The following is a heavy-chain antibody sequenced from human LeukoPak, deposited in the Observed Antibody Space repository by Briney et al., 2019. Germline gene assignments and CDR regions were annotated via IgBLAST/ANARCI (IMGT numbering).Heavy chain of an antibody. J-gene: IGHJ4*02. CDR3: ARADYSDSGTYLYFDY. CDR1: GGSISSGDYY. CDR2: IYNSGST. Sequence: PSETLSLTCTVSGGSISSGDYYWSWIRQPPGKGLEWIGYIYNSGSTYYNPSLKSRVSISVDTSKNQFSLKLSSVTAADTAVYYCARADYSDSGTYLYFDYWGQGTLVTVSS. D-gene: IGHD3-10*01. V-gene: IGHV4-30-4*01.